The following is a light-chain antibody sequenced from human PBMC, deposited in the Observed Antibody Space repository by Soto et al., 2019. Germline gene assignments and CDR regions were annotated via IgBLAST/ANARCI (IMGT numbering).Light chain of an antibody. J-gene: IGKJ1*01. CDR2: GAS. V-gene: IGKV3-15*01. Sequence: EIVMTQSPATLSVSPGERATLSCRASQSVGSSLAWYQKKPGQAPRLLIYGASTRATGIPARFSGSGSGTEFTLTISSLHSEDFAVYYCQQYNNWWTFGQGTRVEIK. CDR3: QQYNNWWT. CDR1: QSVGSS.